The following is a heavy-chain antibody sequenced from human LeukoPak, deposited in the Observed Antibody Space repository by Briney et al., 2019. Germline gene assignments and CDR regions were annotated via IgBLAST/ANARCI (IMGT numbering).Heavy chain of an antibody. Sequence: GGSLRLSCAPSGFTFSSYWMHWVRQAPGKRLLWVSRIDHDGSSTRYADSVKGRFTISRNNAKNTLYLQMNRLRGEGTAVHYCAREVSGDPWYNWFDPGGQGTLVTVSS. J-gene: IGHJ5*02. CDR3: AREVSGDPWYNWFDP. V-gene: IGHV3-74*01. CDR1: GFTFSSYW. CDR2: IDHDGSST. D-gene: IGHD4-17*01.